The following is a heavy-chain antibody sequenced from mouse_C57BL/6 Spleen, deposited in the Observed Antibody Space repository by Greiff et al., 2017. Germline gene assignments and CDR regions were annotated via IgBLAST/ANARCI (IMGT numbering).Heavy chain of an antibody. CDR3: ARIGDYGSSYPYYYAMDY. CDR1: GYTFTSSW. D-gene: IGHD1-1*01. V-gene: IGHV1-72*01. J-gene: IGHJ4*01. Sequence: QVQLQQSGAELVKPGASVKLSCKASGYTFTSSWMHWVKQRPGRGLEWIGRIDPNSGGTKYNEKFKSKATLTVDKPSSTAYMQLSSLTSEDSAVYYCARIGDYGSSYPYYYAMDYWGQGTSVTVSS. CDR2: IDPNSGGT.